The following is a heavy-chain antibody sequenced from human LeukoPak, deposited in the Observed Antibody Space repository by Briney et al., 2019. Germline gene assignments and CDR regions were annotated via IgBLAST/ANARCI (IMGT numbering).Heavy chain of an antibody. J-gene: IGHJ4*02. D-gene: IGHD6-13*01. CDR1: GFTFSSYA. CDR2: ISYDGSNK. CDR3: TKGPPDSSTWYKRTEG. Sequence: GGSLRLSCAASGFTFSSYAMHWVRQAPGKGLEWVAVISYDGSNKYYADSVKGRFTISRDNSKNTLYLQMNSLRVEDTAVYYCTKGPPDSSTWYKRTEGWGQGTLVTVSS. V-gene: IGHV3-30-3*01.